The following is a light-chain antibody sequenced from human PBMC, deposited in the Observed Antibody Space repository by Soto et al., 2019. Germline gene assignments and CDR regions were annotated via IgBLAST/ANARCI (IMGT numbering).Light chain of an antibody. J-gene: IGKJ1*01. V-gene: IGKV1-5*01. CDR2: DAS. CDR3: QQYNNFTWT. CDR1: QSISSW. Sequence: DIQMIQSPSTLSASVGVKVTITYRASQSISSWLAWYQQKLGKAPKLLIYDASSLESGVPSRFSGSGAGTEFTLTISSLQPDDFATYYCQQYNNFTWTFGQGTKVDIK.